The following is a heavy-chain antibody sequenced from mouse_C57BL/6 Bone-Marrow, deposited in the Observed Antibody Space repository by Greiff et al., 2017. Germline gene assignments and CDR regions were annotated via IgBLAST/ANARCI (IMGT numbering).Heavy chain of an antibody. CDR3: ARHDYEGYFDY. D-gene: IGHD2-4*01. J-gene: IGHJ2*01. Sequence: QVQLQQSGAELVRPGASVKLSCKASGYTFTDYYINWVKQRPGQGLEWIARIYPGSGNTYYNEKFKGKATLTAEKSSSTAYMQLSSLTSEASAVYFCARHDYEGYFDYWGQGTTLTVSS. CDR2: IYPGSGNT. CDR1: GYTFTDYY. V-gene: IGHV1-76*01.